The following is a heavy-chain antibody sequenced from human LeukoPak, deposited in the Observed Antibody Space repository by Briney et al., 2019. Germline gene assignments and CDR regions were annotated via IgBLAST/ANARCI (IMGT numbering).Heavy chain of an antibody. Sequence: GGSLRLSCAASGFTVSSNYMSWVRQAPGKGLEWVSVIYSGGSTYYADSVKGRFTISRDNSKNTLYLQMNSLRAEDTAVYYCAREAQKEGYGELIDYWGQGTLVTVSS. CDR3: AREAQKEGYGELIDY. CDR2: IYSGGST. CDR1: GFTVSSNY. D-gene: IGHD3-10*01. V-gene: IGHV3-66*01. J-gene: IGHJ4*02.